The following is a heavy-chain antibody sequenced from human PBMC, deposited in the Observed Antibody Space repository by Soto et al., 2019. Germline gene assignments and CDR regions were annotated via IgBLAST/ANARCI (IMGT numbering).Heavy chain of an antibody. CDR3: AREDCSGGSCYSISWFDP. CDR1: GGTFSSYA. CDR2: IIPIFGTA. J-gene: IGHJ5*02. D-gene: IGHD2-15*01. V-gene: IGHV1-69*13. Sequence: SGKVSGKXSGGTFSSYAISGVRQAPGQGLEWMGGIIPIFGTANYAQKFQGRVTITADESTSTAYMELSSLRSEDTAVYYCAREDCSGGSCYSISWFDPWGQGSLVTVCS.